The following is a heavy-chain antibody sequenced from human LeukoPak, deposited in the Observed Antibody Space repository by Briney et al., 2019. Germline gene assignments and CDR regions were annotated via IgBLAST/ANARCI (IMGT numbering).Heavy chain of an antibody. J-gene: IGHJ2*01. D-gene: IGHD6-13*01. V-gene: IGHV3-21*01. CDR1: GFTFSSYS. Sequence: GGSLRLSCAASGFTFSSYSMNWVRQAPGKGLEWVSSISSSSSYIYYADSVKGRFTISRDNAKNSLYLQMNSLRAEDTAVSYCAREASSSWSYWYFDLWGRGTLVTVSS. CDR2: ISSSSSYI. CDR3: AREASSSWSYWYFDL.